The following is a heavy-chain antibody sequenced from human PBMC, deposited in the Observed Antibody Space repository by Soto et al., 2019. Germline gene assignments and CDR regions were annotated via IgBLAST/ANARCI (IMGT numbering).Heavy chain of an antibody. J-gene: IGHJ6*02. CDR3: ARRTVTTIYYYGMDV. Sequence: LSLTCTFSGGSIGSYYWTWIRHPPGKLLEWIGYIYYSSSTYYHPSFKSRVTISVCTSKNQFSLWLNSVTAADTAVSYCARRTVTTIYYYGMDVWGQGTTVTVSS. D-gene: IGHD4-17*01. CDR2: IYYSSST. V-gene: IGHV4-59*13. CDR1: GGSIGSYY.